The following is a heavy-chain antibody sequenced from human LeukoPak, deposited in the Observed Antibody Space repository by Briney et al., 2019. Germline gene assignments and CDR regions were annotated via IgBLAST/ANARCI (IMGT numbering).Heavy chain of an antibody. CDR1: GFTFSSYA. CDR2: ISYDGSNK. V-gene: IGHV3-30-3*01. J-gene: IGHJ4*02. D-gene: IGHD6-19*01. CDR3: ASIAVAGTGN. Sequence: PGGSLRLSCAASGFTFSSYAMHWVRQAPGKGLEWVAVISYDGSNKYYADSVKGRFTISRDNSKNTLYLQMNSLRAGDTAVYYCASIAVAGTGNWGQGTLVTVSS.